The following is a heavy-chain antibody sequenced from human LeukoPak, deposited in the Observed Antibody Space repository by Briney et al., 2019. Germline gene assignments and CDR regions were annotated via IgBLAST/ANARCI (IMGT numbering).Heavy chain of an antibody. D-gene: IGHD1-26*01. Sequence: GGSLRLSCAASGFTFSSYGMHWVRQAPGKGLEWVAVISYDGSNKYYADSVKGRFTIPRDNSKNTLYLQMNSLRAEDTAVYYCAKDAYSGSYYWFDPWGQGTLVTVSS. CDR1: GFTFSSYG. J-gene: IGHJ5*02. CDR3: AKDAYSGSYYWFDP. CDR2: ISYDGSNK. V-gene: IGHV3-30*18.